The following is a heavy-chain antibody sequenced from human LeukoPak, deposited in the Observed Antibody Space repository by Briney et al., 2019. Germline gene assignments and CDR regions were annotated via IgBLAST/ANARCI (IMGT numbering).Heavy chain of an antibody. Sequence: SQTLSLTCTVSGDSISSGGYYWSWIRQHPGKGLEWIGYIYYSGSTYYNPSLKSRVTISVDTSKNQFSLKLSSVTAADTAVYYCARDIVHKWFDPWGQGTLVTASS. CDR1: GDSISSGGYY. CDR3: ARDIVHKWFDP. J-gene: IGHJ5*02. CDR2: IYYSGST. D-gene: IGHD2-8*01. V-gene: IGHV4-31*03.